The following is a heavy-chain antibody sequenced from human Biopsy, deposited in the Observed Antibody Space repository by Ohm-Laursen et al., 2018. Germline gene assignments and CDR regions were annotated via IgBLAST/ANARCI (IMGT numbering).Heavy chain of an antibody. CDR2: FAPENGKT. CDR1: GYAITEFS. V-gene: IGHV1-24*01. Sequence: GSSVKVSCKVSGYAITEFSMHWVRQAPGKGLEWMGGFAPENGKTIYAQKFQGRVTMTEDTSTDTAYMELRSLRSDDTAVYYCATKLTGYFHHWGQGTLVSVSS. D-gene: IGHD3-9*01. J-gene: IGHJ1*01. CDR3: ATKLTGYFHH.